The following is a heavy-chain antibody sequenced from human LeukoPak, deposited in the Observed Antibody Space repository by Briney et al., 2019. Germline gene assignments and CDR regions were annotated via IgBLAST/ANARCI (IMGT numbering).Heavy chain of an antibody. D-gene: IGHD3-16*01. Sequence: GGSLRLSCAASGFTFSNYGMHWVRQAPGKGLEWVAFIRYDGSNTQYTDSVEGRFTISRDNSKNTLYLQLNTLRAEDTAVYYCARGSDDAFDIWGQGTMVTVSS. J-gene: IGHJ3*02. CDR2: IRYDGSNT. CDR1: GFTFSNYG. CDR3: ARGSDDAFDI. V-gene: IGHV3-30*02.